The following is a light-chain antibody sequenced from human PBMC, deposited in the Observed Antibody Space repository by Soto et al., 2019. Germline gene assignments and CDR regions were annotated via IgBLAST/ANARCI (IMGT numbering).Light chain of an antibody. V-gene: IGLV1-44*01. Sequence: QSVLTQPPSASGTPGQRVTISCSGSSSNIGSNTVNWYQQLPGTAPKLLIYSNNQRPSGVPDRFSGSKSGTSASLAFSGLQSEDEADYYCAAWDDSLNGHVVFGGGTKLTVL. CDR2: SNN. CDR3: AAWDDSLNGHVV. J-gene: IGLJ2*01. CDR1: SSNIGSNT.